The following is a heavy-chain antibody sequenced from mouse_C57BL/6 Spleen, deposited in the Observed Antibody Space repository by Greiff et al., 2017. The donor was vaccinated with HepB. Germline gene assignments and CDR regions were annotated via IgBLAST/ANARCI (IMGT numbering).Heavy chain of an antibody. D-gene: IGHD2-5*01. J-gene: IGHJ4*01. CDR3: TRSSYSKRYAMDY. CDR2: IDPETGGT. Sequence: QVQLKQSGAELVRPGASVTLSCKASGYTFTDYEMHWVKQTPVHGLEWIGAIDPETGGTAYNQKFKGKAILTADKSSSTAYMELRSLTSEDSAVYYCTRSSYSKRYAMDYWGQGTSVTVSS. V-gene: IGHV1-15*01. CDR1: GYTFTDYE.